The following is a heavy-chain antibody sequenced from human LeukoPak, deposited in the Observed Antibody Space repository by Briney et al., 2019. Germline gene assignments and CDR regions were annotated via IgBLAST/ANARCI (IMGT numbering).Heavy chain of an antibody. V-gene: IGHV1-2*02. CDR2: INPKSGDT. Sequence: ASVKVSCKASGYTFTDYYMHWVRQAPGQGLEWMGWINPKSGDTHYAQKFQGRVTMTRDTSISTAYMELSRLRSDETAVYYCAGGSYYSWWLDYWGQGTLVTVSS. CDR1: GYTFTDYY. CDR3: AGGSYYSWWLDY. J-gene: IGHJ4*02. D-gene: IGHD1-26*01.